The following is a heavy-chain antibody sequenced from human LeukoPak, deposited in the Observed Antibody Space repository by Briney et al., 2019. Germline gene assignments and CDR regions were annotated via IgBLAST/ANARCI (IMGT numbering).Heavy chain of an antibody. Sequence: GGSLRLSCAASGFTFSSYWMSWVRQAPGKGLEWVANIKQDGSEKYYVDSVKGRFTISRDNAKNSLYLQMNSLRAEDTAVYYCARDSSGWYPQYYFDYWGQGTLVTVSS. D-gene: IGHD6-19*01. CDR2: IKQDGSEK. CDR3: ARDSSGWYPQYYFDY. V-gene: IGHV3-7*01. J-gene: IGHJ4*02. CDR1: GFTFSSYW.